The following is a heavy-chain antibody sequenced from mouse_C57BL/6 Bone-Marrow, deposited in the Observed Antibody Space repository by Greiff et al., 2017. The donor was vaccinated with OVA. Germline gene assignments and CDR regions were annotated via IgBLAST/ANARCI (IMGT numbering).Heavy chain of an antibody. CDR2: ISDGGSYT. Sequence: EVKVVESGGGLVKPGGSLKLSCAASGFTFSSYAMSWVRPTPEKRLEWVATISDGGSYTYYQDNVKGRFTISRDNAKSNLYLQMNDLKSEDTAMYYCARYRDCPYAMDYWGQGTSVTVSS. CDR1: GFTFSSYA. CDR3: ARYRDCPYAMDY. V-gene: IGHV5-4*03. J-gene: IGHJ4*01.